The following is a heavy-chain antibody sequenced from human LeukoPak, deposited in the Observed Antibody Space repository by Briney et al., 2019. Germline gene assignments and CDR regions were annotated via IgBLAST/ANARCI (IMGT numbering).Heavy chain of an antibody. CDR2: IYYSGST. CDR3: ARNAGYSYAKKIDAFDI. Sequence: SETLSLTCAVYGGSFSGYYWSWIRQPPGKGLEWIGYIYYSGSTNYNPSLKSRVTISVDTSKNQFSLKLSSVTAADTAVYYCARNAGYSYAKKIDAFDIWGQGTMVTVSS. J-gene: IGHJ3*02. CDR1: GGSFSGYY. D-gene: IGHD5-18*01. V-gene: IGHV4-59*01.